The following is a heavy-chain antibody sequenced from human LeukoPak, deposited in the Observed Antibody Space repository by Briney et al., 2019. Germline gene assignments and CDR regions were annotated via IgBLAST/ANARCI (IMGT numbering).Heavy chain of an antibody. CDR3: ARGLAYGVIVEVESFDY. D-gene: IGHD2-21*01. CDR2: ITPHSGGS. Sequence: ASVTVSCTASGYTFTVYYMHRVRHAPGQGLEWMGWITPHSGGSNYSQKFQGRVTMYRDTTISTAFIELSRLRSDDTAVYYCARGLAYGVIVEVESFDYWGQGTLVTVSS. CDR1: GYTFTVYY. J-gene: IGHJ4*02. V-gene: IGHV1-2*02.